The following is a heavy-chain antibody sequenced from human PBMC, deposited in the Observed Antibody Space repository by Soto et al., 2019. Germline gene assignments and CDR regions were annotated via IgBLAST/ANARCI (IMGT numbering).Heavy chain of an antibody. CDR3: AKDLTGTITNGFDP. Sequence: PGGSLRLSCAASGFTFSSYGMHWVRQAPGKGLEWVAVISYDGSNKYYADSVKGRFTISRDNSKNTLYLQMNSLRAEDTAVYYCAKDLTGTITNGFDPWGQGTLVTVSS. D-gene: IGHD1-7*01. CDR2: ISYDGSNK. CDR1: GFTFSSYG. J-gene: IGHJ5*02. V-gene: IGHV3-30*18.